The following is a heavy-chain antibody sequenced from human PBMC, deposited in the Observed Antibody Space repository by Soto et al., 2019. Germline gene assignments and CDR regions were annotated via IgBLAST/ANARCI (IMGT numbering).Heavy chain of an antibody. D-gene: IGHD5-18*01. CDR3: ARAGRGYSYGFIGY. V-gene: IGHV4-34*01. Sequence: SETLSLTCAVYGGSFSGYYWIWIRQPPGKGLEWIGEINHSGSTNYNPSLKSRVTISVDTSKNQFSLKLSSVTAADTAVYYCARAGRGYSYGFIGYWGQGTLVTVSS. J-gene: IGHJ4*02. CDR2: INHSGST. CDR1: GGSFSGYY.